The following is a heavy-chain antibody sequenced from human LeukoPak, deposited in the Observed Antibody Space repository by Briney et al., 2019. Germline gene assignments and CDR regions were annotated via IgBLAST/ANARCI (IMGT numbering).Heavy chain of an antibody. D-gene: IGHD3-10*01. CDR1: GFTFSSYA. J-gene: IGHJ4*02. Sequence: GGSLRLSCAASGFTFSSYAMHWVRQAPGKGLEWVAVISYDGSNKYYADSVKGRFTISRDNSKNTLYLQMNSLRAEDTAVYYCARDGSENYYGSGSYYNPSLGPPVDYWGQGTLVTVSS. CDR2: ISYDGSNK. CDR3: ARDGSENYYGSGSYYNPSLGPPVDY. V-gene: IGHV3-30*04.